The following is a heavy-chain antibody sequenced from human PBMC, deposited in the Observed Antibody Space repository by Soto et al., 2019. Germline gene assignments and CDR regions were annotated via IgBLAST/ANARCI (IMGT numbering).Heavy chain of an antibody. CDR2: IYPGDSDT. Sequence: GESLKISCKGSGYSFTSYWIGWVRQMPGKGLEWMGIIYPGDSDTRYSPSFQGQVTISADKSISTAYLQWSSLKASDTAMYYCARLEDVYDYYYYGMDVWGQGTTVTISS. V-gene: IGHV5-51*01. D-gene: IGHD5-12*01. CDR3: ARLEDVYDYYYYGMDV. J-gene: IGHJ6*02. CDR1: GYSFTSYW.